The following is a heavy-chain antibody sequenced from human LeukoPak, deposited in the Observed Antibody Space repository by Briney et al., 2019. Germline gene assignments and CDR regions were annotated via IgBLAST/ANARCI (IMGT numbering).Heavy chain of an antibody. CDR2: VYSSGLT. V-gene: IGHV3-66*01. D-gene: IGHD3/OR15-3a*01. Sequence: GGSLRLSCAASGFIVSENYMSWVRQAPGKGLEWVSTVYSSGLTFYADPVKGRFTISRDNSKNTLYLQMSILRAEGTAVYYCVRDRWPGLGDFWGQGTTVTVSS. CDR1: GFIVSENY. CDR3: VRDRWPGLGDF. J-gene: IGHJ6*02.